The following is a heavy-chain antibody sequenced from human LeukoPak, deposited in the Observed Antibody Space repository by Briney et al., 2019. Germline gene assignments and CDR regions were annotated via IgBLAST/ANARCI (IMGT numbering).Heavy chain of an antibody. CDR2: TYTSGST. J-gene: IGHJ4*02. V-gene: IGHV4-61*02. Sequence: SQTLSLTCTVSGDSISSGSDYWSWIRQPAGKGLEWIGRTYTSGSTNYNPSLKSRVTISIDTSKNQFSLRLSSVTAADTAVYYCAREALGELWLDYWGQGTLVTVSS. CDR1: GDSISSGSDY. D-gene: IGHD3-10*01. CDR3: AREALGELWLDY.